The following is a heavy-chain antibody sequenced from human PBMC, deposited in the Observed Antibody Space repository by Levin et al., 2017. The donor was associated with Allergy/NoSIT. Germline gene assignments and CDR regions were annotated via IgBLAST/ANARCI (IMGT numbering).Heavy chain of an antibody. Sequence: ASVKVSCKASGYRFTGYYMYWVRQAPGQGLKWMGWINPNSGGTNYAQKFQGRVTMTRDTSISTAYMELSRLRSDDTAVYYCARSSIVGTINWFDPWGQGTLVTVSS. CDR3: ARSSIVGTINWFDP. J-gene: IGHJ5*02. D-gene: IGHD5-12*01. V-gene: IGHV1-2*02. CDR1: GYRFTGYY. CDR2: INPNSGGT.